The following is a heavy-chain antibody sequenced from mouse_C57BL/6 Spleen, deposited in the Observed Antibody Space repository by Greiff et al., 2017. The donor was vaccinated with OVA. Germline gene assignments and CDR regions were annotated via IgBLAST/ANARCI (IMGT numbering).Heavy chain of an antibody. CDR1: GFSLTSYG. Sequence: VKLMESGPGLVQPSQSLSITCTVSGFSLTSYGVHWVRQSPGKGLEWLGVIWSGGSTDYNAAFISRMSISKDNSKSHVFFTLNILPAHDTAIYSCARTLHYDDWYSFDYWVPGSTLTVSS. D-gene: IGHD1-2*01. CDR2: IWSGGST. J-gene: IGHJ2*01. CDR3: ARTLHYDDWYSFDY. V-gene: IGHV2-2*01.